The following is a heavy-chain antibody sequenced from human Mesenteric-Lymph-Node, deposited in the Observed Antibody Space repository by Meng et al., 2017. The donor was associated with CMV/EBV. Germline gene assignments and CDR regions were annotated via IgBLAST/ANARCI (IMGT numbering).Heavy chain of an antibody. J-gene: IGHJ6*02. Sequence: GESLKISCAVSGFTFSSYWMTWFRQAPEKGLEWVANIKQDGSEKYYVDSVKGRFTISRDNAKNSLYLQMNSLRAEDTAVYYCARKGAAMEPFYYYYGMDVWGQGTTVTVSS. CDR3: ARKGAAMEPFYYYYGMDV. D-gene: IGHD5-18*01. CDR2: IKQDGSEK. CDR1: GFTFSSYW. V-gene: IGHV3-7*01.